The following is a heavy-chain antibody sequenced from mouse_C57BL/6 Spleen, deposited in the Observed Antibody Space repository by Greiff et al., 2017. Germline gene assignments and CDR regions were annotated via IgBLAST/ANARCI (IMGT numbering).Heavy chain of an antibody. Sequence: QVQLQQPGAELVKPGASVKLSCKASGYTFTSYWMHWVKQRPGQGLEWIGMIHPNSGSTNYNEKFKRKATLTVDKSSSTAYMQRSSLTSEDSAVYYCARWDPLRYFDVWGTGTTVTVSS. CDR1: GYTFTSYW. J-gene: IGHJ1*03. D-gene: IGHD1-1*01. V-gene: IGHV1-64*01. CDR3: ARWDPLRYFDV. CDR2: IHPNSGST.